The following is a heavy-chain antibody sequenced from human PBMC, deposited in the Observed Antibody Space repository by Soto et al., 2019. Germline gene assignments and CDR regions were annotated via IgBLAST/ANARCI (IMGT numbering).Heavy chain of an antibody. J-gene: IGHJ6*02. CDR1: GGSISSGGYY. Sequence: QVQLQESGPGLVKPSQTLSLTCTVSGGSISSGGYYWSWIRQHPGKGLEGIGYIYYSGSTYYNPSLKSRVTISVDTSKNQFSLKLSSVTAADTAVYYCARGEQLVPYYYYGMDVWGQGTTVTVSS. V-gene: IGHV4-31*03. CDR3: ARGEQLVPYYYYGMDV. D-gene: IGHD6-6*01. CDR2: IYYSGST.